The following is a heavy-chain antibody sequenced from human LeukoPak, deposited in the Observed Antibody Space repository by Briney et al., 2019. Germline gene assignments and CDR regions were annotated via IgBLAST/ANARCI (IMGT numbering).Heavy chain of an antibody. CDR3: ARGGFQGLDV. CDR1: GFTFSSYS. J-gene: IGHJ6*02. CDR2: ISSSSGSI. V-gene: IGHV3-48*02. Sequence: GGSLRLSCAASGFTFSSYSINWVRQAPGKGLEWVSYISSSSGSIYYADSVKGRFSISRDNAKSSVSLHMNSLRDEDTAVYYCARGGFQGLDVWGQGTTVSVSS.